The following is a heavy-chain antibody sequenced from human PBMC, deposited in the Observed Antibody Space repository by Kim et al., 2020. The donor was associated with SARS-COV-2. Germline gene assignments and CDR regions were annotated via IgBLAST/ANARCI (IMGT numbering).Heavy chain of an antibody. Sequence: GGSLRLSCAASGFTFSSYGMHWVRQAPGKGLEWVAVIWYDGSNKYYADSVKGRFTISRDNSKNTLYLQMNSLRAEDTAVYYCAREGFWKERGYYYYYGMDVWGQGTTVTVSS. J-gene: IGHJ6*02. CDR2: IWYDGSNK. V-gene: IGHV3-33*01. CDR3: AREGFWKERGYYYYYGMDV. D-gene: IGHD3-3*01. CDR1: GFTFSSYG.